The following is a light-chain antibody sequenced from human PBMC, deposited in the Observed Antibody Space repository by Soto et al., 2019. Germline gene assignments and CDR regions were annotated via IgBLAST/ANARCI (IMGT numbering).Light chain of an antibody. CDR2: DAS. V-gene: IGKV3-11*01. J-gene: IGKJ5*01. CDR3: QQYNNWPIT. Sequence: EILLTQSPGALAVSPGEVATLSCRASQSVRDNLAWYQQKPGQAPRLLIYDASNRATGIPDRFSGSGSGTDFTRTISRLEPEDFAVYYCQQYNNWPITFGQGTRLEIK. CDR1: QSVRDN.